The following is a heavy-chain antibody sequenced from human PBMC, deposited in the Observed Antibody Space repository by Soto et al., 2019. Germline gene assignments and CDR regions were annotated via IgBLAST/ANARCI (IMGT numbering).Heavy chain of an antibody. Sequence: EAQLVESGGGLVQPGGSLTLSCTASEITLNIYWMHWIRQAPGKGLVWVSRINPESTTLTYADSVTGRFTISRDSAKNTLYLQMNGLSADDTAIYYCTKDTFGAWDFWGQGTLVTVSS. V-gene: IGHV3-74*01. CDR2: INPESTTL. CDR1: EITLNIYW. CDR3: TKDTFGAWDF. J-gene: IGHJ4*02. D-gene: IGHD3-10*01.